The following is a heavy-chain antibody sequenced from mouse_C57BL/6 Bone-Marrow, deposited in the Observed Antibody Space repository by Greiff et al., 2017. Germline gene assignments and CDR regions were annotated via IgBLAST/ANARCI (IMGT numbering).Heavy chain of an antibody. D-gene: IGHD2-1*01. J-gene: IGHJ2*01. Sequence: EVKLMESGGGLVQPTGSLKLSCAASGFTFNTYAMHWVRQAPGKGLEWVARISSKSSNYANYYAESVKDRFTISRDDSQSMLYLQMNNLKTEDTAMYYCVRGNYYFDYWGQGTTLTGSS. CDR1: GFTFNTYA. CDR3: VRGNYYFDY. CDR2: ISSKSSNYAN. V-gene: IGHV10-3*01.